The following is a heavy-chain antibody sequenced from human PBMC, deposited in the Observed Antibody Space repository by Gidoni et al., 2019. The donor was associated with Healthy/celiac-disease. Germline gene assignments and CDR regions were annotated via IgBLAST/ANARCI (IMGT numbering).Heavy chain of an antibody. Sequence: EVQLVESGGGLVQPGRSLRLSCAASGFPFDDYAMHWVRQAPGKGLEWVSGISWNSGSIGYADSVKGRFTISRDNAKNSLYLQMNSLRAEDTALYYCAKGIHPDSSHYGMDVWGQGTTVTVSS. CDR1: GFPFDDYA. D-gene: IGHD6-13*01. CDR3: AKGIHPDSSHYGMDV. V-gene: IGHV3-9*01. CDR2: ISWNSGSI. J-gene: IGHJ6*02.